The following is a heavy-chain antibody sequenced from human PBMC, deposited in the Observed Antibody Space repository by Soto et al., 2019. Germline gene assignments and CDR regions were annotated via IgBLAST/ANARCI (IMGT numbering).Heavy chain of an antibody. CDR2: ISGSGGTA. J-gene: IGHJ4*02. V-gene: IGHV3-23*01. CDR1: GFTFSSYA. CDR3: AKANYDLLTPYFY. D-gene: IGHD3-9*01. Sequence: GGSLRLSCAASGFTFSSYAMSWVRQAPGEGLEWVSTISGSGGTAYHADSVLGRFTISRDNSKNTLYLQMDNLRAADTAVYFCAKANYDLLTPYFYWGQGTLGTVSS.